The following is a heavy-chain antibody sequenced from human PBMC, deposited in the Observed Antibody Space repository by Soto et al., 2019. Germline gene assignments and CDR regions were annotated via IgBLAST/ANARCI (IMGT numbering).Heavy chain of an antibody. CDR1: GYTFAGYY. D-gene: IGHD3-3*02. CDR2: INPNRGDT. J-gene: IGHJ4*02. V-gene: IGHV1-2*02. Sequence: ASVKVSCKASGYTFAGYYLHWVRQAPGQGLEWMGWINPNRGDTSYAQKFQGRVAVTRNMSTSTVYLELSSLKSDDTAVFYCARDAHFWGQGSLVTVSS. CDR3: ARDAHF.